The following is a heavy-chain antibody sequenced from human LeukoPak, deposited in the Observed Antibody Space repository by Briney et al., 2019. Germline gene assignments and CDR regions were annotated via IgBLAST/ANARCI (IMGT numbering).Heavy chain of an antibody. CDR3: ARERRLPPGAWFTP. CDR2: IYTSGST. J-gene: IGHJ5*02. Sequence: ASETLSLTCTVSGGSISSYYWSWIRQPAGKGLEWIGRIYTSGSTNYNPSLKSRVTMSVDTSKNQFSLKLSSVTAADTAVYYWARERRLPPGAWFTPWGKEPLVTSSS. V-gene: IGHV4-4*07. CDR1: GGSISSYY. D-gene: IGHD4/OR15-4a*01.